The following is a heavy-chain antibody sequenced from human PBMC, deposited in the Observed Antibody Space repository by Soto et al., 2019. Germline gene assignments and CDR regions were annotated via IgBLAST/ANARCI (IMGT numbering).Heavy chain of an antibody. D-gene: IGHD6-6*01. Sequence: ASVKVSCKASGYTFTGYYMHWGRQAPGQGLEWMGWINPNSGGTNYAQKFQGWVTMTRDTSISTAYMELSRLRSDDTAVYYCARLSSSLNGMDVWGQGTTVTVSS. CDR3: ARLSSSLNGMDV. CDR1: GYTFTGYY. V-gene: IGHV1-2*04. J-gene: IGHJ6*02. CDR2: INPNSGGT.